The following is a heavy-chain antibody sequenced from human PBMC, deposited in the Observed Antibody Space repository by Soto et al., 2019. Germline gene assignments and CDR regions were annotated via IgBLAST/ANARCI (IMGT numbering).Heavy chain of an antibody. Sequence: QVQLVQSGAEVKKPGSSVKVSCKASGGTFSSYALSWVPQAPGQGLEGMGGIIPIFGTANYAQKFQGRVTITADECTGKAYMERSSLRSEDTAVYYCARGASGNDDFDIWGQGTMVTVSS. D-gene: IGHD3-10*01. V-gene: IGHV1-69*01. CDR3: ARGASGNDDFDI. CDR2: IIPIFGTA. J-gene: IGHJ3*02. CDR1: GGTFSSYA.